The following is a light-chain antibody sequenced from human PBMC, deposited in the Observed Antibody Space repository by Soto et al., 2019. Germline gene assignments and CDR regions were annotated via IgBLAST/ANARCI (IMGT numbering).Light chain of an antibody. J-gene: IGLJ1*01. Sequence: QSALTQPASVSGSPGQSITISCTGTSSDVGDYNYVSWYQQHPGQAPKLMIYDVSNRPSGVSNRFSGSKSGNTASLTISGLQAEDEADYYCSSYTRSSTLVVFGTGTKLTVL. CDR1: SSDVGDYNY. CDR2: DVS. V-gene: IGLV2-14*01. CDR3: SSYTRSSTLVV.